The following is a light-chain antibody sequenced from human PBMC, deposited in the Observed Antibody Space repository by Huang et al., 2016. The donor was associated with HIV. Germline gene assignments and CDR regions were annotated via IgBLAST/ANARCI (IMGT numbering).Light chain of an antibody. V-gene: IGKV4-1*01. Sequence: DIVMTQSPDSLTVSLGERATINCKSSPDLLFNATNKSFLAWYQQRPRQTPKSLIYGASTRASVVPDRFSGSGSGTDFTLTISSLQAEDMAVYFCQQYYTNSYTFGQGTKLEIQ. J-gene: IGKJ2*01. CDR1: PDLLFNATNKSF. CDR2: GAS. CDR3: QQYYTNSYT.